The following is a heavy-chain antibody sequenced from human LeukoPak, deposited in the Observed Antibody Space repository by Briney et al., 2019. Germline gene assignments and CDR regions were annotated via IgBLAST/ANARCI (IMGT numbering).Heavy chain of an antibody. CDR3: ARGQRGFDP. Sequence: GGSLRLSCAASGFAVSSNDMSWVRQAPAKGLEWISVIYSGGSTYNADSVKGRFTVSRDTSKNTLYLQMNSLRADDTAVYYCARGQRGFDPWGQGTLVTVSS. CDR2: IYSGGST. CDR1: GFAVSSND. J-gene: IGHJ5*02. V-gene: IGHV3-53*01. D-gene: IGHD5-24*01.